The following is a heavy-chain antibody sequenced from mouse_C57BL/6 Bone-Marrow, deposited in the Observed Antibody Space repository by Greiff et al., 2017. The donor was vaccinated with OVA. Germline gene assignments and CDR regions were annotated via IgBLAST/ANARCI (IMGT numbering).Heavy chain of an antibody. D-gene: IGHD2-3*01. CDR3: ESGGYYVNYAMDY. J-gene: IGHJ4*01. CDR1: GYTFTSYW. CDR2: IDPSDSYT. Sequence: QVQLQQPGAELVRPGTSVKLSCKASGYTFTSYWMHWVKQRPGQGLEWIGVIDPSDSYTNYNQKFKGKATLTVDTSSSTAYMQLSSLTSEDSAVYYCESGGYYVNYAMDYWGQGTSVTVSS. V-gene: IGHV1-59*01.